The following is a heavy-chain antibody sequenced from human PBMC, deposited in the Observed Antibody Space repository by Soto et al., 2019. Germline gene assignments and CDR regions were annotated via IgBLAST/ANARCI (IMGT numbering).Heavy chain of an antibody. J-gene: IGHJ3*02. CDR3: ARERDVEMATLAAFDI. CDR1: GGTFSSYT. CDR2: IIPILGIV. D-gene: IGHD5-12*01. V-gene: IGHV1-69*08. Sequence: QVQLVQSGAEVKKPGSSVKVSCKASGGTFSSYTISWVRQAPGQGLEWMGRIIPILGIVNYAQKFQGRVTITADKSTSTAYMELSSLRSEDTAVYYCARERDVEMATLAAFDIWGQGTMVTVSS.